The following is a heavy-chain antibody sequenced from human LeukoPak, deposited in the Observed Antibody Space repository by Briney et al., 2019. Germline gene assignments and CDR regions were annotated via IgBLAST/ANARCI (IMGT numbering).Heavy chain of an antibody. CDR3: ARERGSRVRGVIRGQDYYYMDV. D-gene: IGHD3-10*01. CDR2: IYYSGST. CDR1: GGSISSSSYY. J-gene: IGHJ6*03. Sequence: SETLSLTCTVSGGSISSSSYYWGWIRQPPGKGLEWIGSIYYSGSTYYNPSLKSRVTISVDTSKNQFSLKLSSVTAADTAVYYCARERGSRVRGVIRGQDYYYMDVWGKGTTVTISS. V-gene: IGHV4-39*07.